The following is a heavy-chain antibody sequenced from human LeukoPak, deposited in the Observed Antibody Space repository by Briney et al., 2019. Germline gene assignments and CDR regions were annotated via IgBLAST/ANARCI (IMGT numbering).Heavy chain of an antibody. CDR2: ISAYNGNT. J-gene: IGHJ4*02. V-gene: IGHV1-18*01. Sequence: GASVKVSCKASGYTFTSYGISWVRQAPGQGLEWTGWISAYNGNTNYAQKLQGRVTMTTDTSTSTAHMELRSLRSDDTAVYYCAGAVAVAGPGYGVDYWGQGTLVTVSS. CDR3: AGAVAVAGPGYGVDY. D-gene: IGHD6-19*01. CDR1: GYTFTSYG.